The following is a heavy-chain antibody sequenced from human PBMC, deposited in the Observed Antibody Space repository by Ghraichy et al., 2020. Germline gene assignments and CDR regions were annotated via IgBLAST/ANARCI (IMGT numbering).Heavy chain of an antibody. J-gene: IGHJ4*02. V-gene: IGHV3-23*01. CDR2: ISGSGGSR. CDR1: GISFSSST. CDR3: ALWKGTAQSSGDDFWSGPFDF. D-gene: IGHD3-3*01. Sequence: GGSLRLSCIVSGISFSSSTMSWVRQAPGKGLEWVSGISGSGGSRNYAGSVKGRITISRDSSKNTVFLQMDSLRSEDTALYYCALWKGTAQSSGDDFWSGPFDFWGQGIQVTVSS.